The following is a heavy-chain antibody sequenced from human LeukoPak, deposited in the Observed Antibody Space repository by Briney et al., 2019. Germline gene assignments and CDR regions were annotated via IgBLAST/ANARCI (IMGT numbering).Heavy chain of an antibody. V-gene: IGHV3-15*07. CDR2: IKSKTDGGTT. D-gene: IGHD1-26*01. CDR3: TTDAWDLQGDDY. Sequence: GGSLRLSCAASGFTFSNAWMNWVRQAPGKGLEWVGRIKSKTDGGTTDYAATVKGRFTISRDDSKNTLYLQMNSLKTEDTAVYYCTTDAWDLQGDDYWGQGTLVTVSS. CDR1: GFTFSNAW. J-gene: IGHJ4*02.